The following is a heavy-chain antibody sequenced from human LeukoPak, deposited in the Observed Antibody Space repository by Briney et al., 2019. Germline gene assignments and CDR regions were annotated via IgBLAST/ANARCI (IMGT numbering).Heavy chain of an antibody. CDR1: GFTFSSYW. Sequence: GSLRLSCAASGFTFSSYWMSWVRQAPGKGLEWIGEINDSGSTNYNSSLNSRVIISVDTSKNQFSLKLRSVTAADTAVYYCARTNSPQRSRPFGYWGQGSLVTVSS. V-gene: IGHV4-34*01. J-gene: IGHJ4*02. CDR3: ARTNSPQRSRPFGY. D-gene: IGHD4-23*01. CDR2: INDSGST.